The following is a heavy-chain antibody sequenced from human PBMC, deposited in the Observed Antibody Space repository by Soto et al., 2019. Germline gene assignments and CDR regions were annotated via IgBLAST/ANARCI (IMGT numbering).Heavy chain of an antibody. CDR3: TRGSSGQAVANYYGMDV. Sequence: GGSLRLSCAASGFICSDYYIDWVRQAPGRGPEWVGRIKNKAKSYATEYAASVTGRFTISRDNSKNSVFLQMNRLKTEDTAVYYCTRGSSGQAVANYYGMDVWGQGTIVTVSS. V-gene: IGHV3-72*01. J-gene: IGHJ6*01. CDR2: IKNKAKSYAT. CDR1: GFICSDYY. D-gene: IGHD6-19*01.